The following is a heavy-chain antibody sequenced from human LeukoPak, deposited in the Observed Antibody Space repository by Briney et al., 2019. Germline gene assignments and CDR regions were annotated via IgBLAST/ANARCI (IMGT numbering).Heavy chain of an antibody. J-gene: IGHJ5*02. CDR1: GGSISSGGYY. V-gene: IGHV4-61*02. D-gene: IGHD4-17*01. CDR2: IYATGST. Sequence: SETLSLTCTVSGGSISSGGYYWSWFRQPAGKGLEWIGRIYATGSTGYNPSLKSRVTISVDTSKNQFSLKLSSVTAADTAVYYCAREDYGDYVGWFDPWGQGTLVTVSS. CDR3: AREDYGDYVGWFDP.